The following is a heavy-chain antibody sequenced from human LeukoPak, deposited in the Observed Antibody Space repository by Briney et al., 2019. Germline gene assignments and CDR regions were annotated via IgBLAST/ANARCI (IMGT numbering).Heavy chain of an antibody. V-gene: IGHV3-23*01. D-gene: IGHD6-19*01. Sequence: GGSLRLSCAASGFTFSSYGMHWVRQAPGKGLEWVSAISGGAVSTYYADSVKGRFTVSRDNSKNTLYLQMNSLRPEDTAVYYCAKGAGYNSGWYYGYWGQGTLVTVSS. CDR3: AKGAGYNSGWYYGY. CDR1: GFTFSSYG. J-gene: IGHJ4*02. CDR2: ISGGAVST.